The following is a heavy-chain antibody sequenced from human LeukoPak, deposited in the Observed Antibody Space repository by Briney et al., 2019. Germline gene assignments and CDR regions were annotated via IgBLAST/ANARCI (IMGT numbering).Heavy chain of an antibody. CDR1: GFTVSSNY. V-gene: IGHV3-66*01. Sequence: GGSLRLSFAASGFTVSSNYMSWVRQAPGKGLEWVSVIYSGGSTYYADSVKGRFTISRDNSKNTLYLQMNSLRAEDTAVYYCAYSSSWRKFDYWGQGTLVTVSS. CDR2: IYSGGST. CDR3: AYSSSWRKFDY. J-gene: IGHJ4*02. D-gene: IGHD6-13*01.